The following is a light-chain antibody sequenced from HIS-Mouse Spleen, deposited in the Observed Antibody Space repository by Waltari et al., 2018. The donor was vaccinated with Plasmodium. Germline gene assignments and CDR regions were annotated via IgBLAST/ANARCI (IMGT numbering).Light chain of an antibody. Sequence: SYELTQPPSVSVSPGQTASITCSGDKLGDKYACWYQQKPGQSPVLVIYQYSKRPSGIPERFSGSNSGNTATRTISGTQAMDEADYYCQAWDSSTAWVFGGGTKLTVL. V-gene: IGLV3-1*01. CDR1: KLGDKY. CDR2: QYS. CDR3: QAWDSSTAWV. J-gene: IGLJ2*01.